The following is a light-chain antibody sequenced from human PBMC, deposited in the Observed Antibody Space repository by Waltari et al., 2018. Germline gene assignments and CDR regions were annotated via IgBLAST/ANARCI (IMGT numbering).Light chain of an antibody. V-gene: IGLV1-47*01. Sequence: QPVLTQPPSVSGAPWQSVTISCSGSSYYLGAYIVYWSQQLPGIAPKLLIHTNDQRPSGVPDRFSASKSGTSASLAISGLRSEDDGDYYCASWDDSLSGSVVFGGGTKLTVL. CDR2: TND. CDR1: SYYLGAYI. J-gene: IGLJ2*01. CDR3: ASWDDSLSGSVV.